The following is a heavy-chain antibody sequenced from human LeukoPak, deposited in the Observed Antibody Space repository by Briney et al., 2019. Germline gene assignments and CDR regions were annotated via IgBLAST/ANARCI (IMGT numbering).Heavy chain of an antibody. V-gene: IGHV1-69*13. D-gene: IGHD3-22*01. CDR3: ARATRGDSSGYYAFDI. CDR1: GGTFSSYA. CDR2: IIPIFGTA. Sequence: ASVKVSCKASGGTFSSYAISWVRQAPGQGLEWTGGIIPIFGTANYAQKFQGRVTITADESTSTAYMELSSLRSEDAAVYYCARATRGDSSGYYAFDIWGQGTMVTVSS. J-gene: IGHJ3*02.